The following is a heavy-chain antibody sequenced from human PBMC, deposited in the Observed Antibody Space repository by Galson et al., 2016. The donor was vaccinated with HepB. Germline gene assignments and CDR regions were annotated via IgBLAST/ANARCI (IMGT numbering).Heavy chain of an antibody. V-gene: IGHV4-31*03. D-gene: IGHD3-10*01. CDR2: IYYSGST. CDR1: GGSISSGGCY. J-gene: IGHJ6*02. CDR3: ARVVPGTKGGGMDV. Sequence: TLSLTCTVSGGSISSGGCYWSWIRQHPGKGLEWIGYIYYSGSTYYAPSLKSRITISLDTSKNQFSLKLISVTAADTAVYYCARVVPGTKGGGMDVWGQGTTVTVSS.